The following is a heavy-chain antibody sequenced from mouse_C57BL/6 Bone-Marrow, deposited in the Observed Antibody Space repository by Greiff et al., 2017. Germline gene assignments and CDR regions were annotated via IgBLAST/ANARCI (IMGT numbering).Heavy chain of an antibody. CDR1: GYTFTSYW. CDR2: IDPSDSYT. Sequence: VQLQQPGAELVMPGASVKLSCKASGYTFTSYWMHWVKQRPGQGLEWIGEIDPSDSYTNYNQKFKGKSTLTVDKSSSTAYMQSSSLTSEDSAVYYGARGRGGYFDYWGQGTTLTVSS. CDR3: ARGRGGYFDY. V-gene: IGHV1-69*01. J-gene: IGHJ2*01.